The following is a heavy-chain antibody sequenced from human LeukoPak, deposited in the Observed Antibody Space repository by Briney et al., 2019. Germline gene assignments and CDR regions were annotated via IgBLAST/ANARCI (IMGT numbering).Heavy chain of an antibody. CDR3: AKAQLRVTTGIDN. CDR1: GFTFSSYA. D-gene: IGHD4-17*01. Sequence: PGGSLRLSCAASGFTFSSYAISWVRQAPAKGLEWVSGISSSAGNTNYADSVKGRFTISRDNSKNTLYLQMNSLRVEDTAVYYCAKAQLRVTTGIDNWGQGTLVTVSS. V-gene: IGHV3-23*01. J-gene: IGHJ4*02. CDR2: ISSSAGNT.